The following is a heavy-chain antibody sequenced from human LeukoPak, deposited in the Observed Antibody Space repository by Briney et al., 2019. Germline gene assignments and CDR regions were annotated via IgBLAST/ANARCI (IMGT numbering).Heavy chain of an antibody. CDR1: GXTFSSYS. D-gene: IGHD5-12*01. CDR2: ISSSSSYI. Sequence: PGGSLRLSWAASGXTFSSYSVNWVRQAPGKGLEWVSSISSSSSYIYYGDSVKGRFTISRDNAKDSLYLQMNSLRAEDTAVYYCARDYEIYWGQGTLVTVSS. V-gene: IGHV3-21*01. J-gene: IGHJ4*02. CDR3: ARDYEIY.